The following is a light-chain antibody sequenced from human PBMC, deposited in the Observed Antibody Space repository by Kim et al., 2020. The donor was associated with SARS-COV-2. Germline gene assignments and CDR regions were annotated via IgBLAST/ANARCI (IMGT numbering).Light chain of an antibody. Sequence: PGQSITISCTGTSSDVGDYNYVSWYQQHPGKAPKLIIYDVTKRPSGVSNRFSGSKSGNTASLTISGLQAEDEADYYCCSYTSSSTVFGGGTQLTVL. CDR1: SSDVGDYNY. CDR3: CSYTSSSTV. CDR2: DVT. V-gene: IGLV2-14*03. J-gene: IGLJ3*02.